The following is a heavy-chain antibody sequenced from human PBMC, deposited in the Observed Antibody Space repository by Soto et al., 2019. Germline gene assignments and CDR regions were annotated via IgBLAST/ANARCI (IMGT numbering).Heavy chain of an antibody. Sequence: QVQLVQSGAEVKKPGASVKVSCKASGYTFTNYAIHWVRQAPGQRLEWMGWINTDNDNTKYSQKFHGKVTITRNTSASTAYMELSSLRSEDTAVYYCARKTYSYCGGDCYSYYFDYWGQGTLVTISS. D-gene: IGHD2-21*02. CDR2: INTDNDNT. J-gene: IGHJ4*02. CDR3: ARKTYSYCGGDCYSYYFDY. CDR1: GYTFTNYA. V-gene: IGHV1-3*04.